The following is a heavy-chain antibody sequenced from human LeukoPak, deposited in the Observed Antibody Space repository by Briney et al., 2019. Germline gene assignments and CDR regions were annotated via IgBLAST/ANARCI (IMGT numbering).Heavy chain of an antibody. D-gene: IGHD3-9*01. J-gene: IGHJ4*02. V-gene: IGHV1-69*13. CDR1: GGTFSSYA. CDR3: AREPYHDILTGYYSLDY. CDR2: IIPIFGTA. Sequence: GASVKVSCKASGGTFSSYAISWVRQAPGQGLEWMGGIIPIFGTANYAQKFQGRVTITADESTSTAYMELSSLRSEDTAVYYCAREPYHDILTGYYSLDYWGQGTLVTVSS.